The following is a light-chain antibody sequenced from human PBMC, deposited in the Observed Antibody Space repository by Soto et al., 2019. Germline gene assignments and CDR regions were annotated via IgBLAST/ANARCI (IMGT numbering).Light chain of an antibody. CDR2: AAS. J-gene: IGKJ1*01. CDR3: QQGYSTTWT. Sequence: DIQMTQSPSSLSASVGDIVTITCLASQSIGTYLHWYQQKAGKAPKLLIYAASNLQSGVPSRFSGSGSGTDFTLTMNSLQTEDFATYYCQQGYSTTWTFGQGTKVDIK. CDR1: QSIGTY. V-gene: IGKV1-39*01.